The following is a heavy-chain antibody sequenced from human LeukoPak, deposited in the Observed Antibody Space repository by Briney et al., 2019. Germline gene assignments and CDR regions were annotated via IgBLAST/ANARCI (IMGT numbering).Heavy chain of an antibody. Sequence: PGGSLRLSCAASGFTFSSYAMSWVRQAPGKGLEWVSAISGSGGSTYYADSVKGRFTISRDNSKNTLYLQMNSLRAEDTAVYYCAKAVYPYYDFWSGLGQGDYYFDYWGQGTLVTVSS. D-gene: IGHD3-3*01. V-gene: IGHV3-23*01. J-gene: IGHJ4*02. CDR1: GFTFSSYA. CDR3: AKAVYPYYDFWSGLGQGDYYFDY. CDR2: ISGSGGST.